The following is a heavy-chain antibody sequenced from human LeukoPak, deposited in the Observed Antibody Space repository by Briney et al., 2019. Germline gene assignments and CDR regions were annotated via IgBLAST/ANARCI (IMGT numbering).Heavy chain of an antibody. CDR3: ARDASRNRYYYGMDV. V-gene: IGHV3-21*01. D-gene: IGHD1-14*01. Sequence: GGSLRLSCAASGFTFSSYSMNWVRQASGKGLEWVSSISSSSSYIYYADSVKGRFTISRDNAKNSLYLQMNSLRAGDTAVYYCARDASRNRYYYGMDVWGQGTTVTVSS. CDR2: ISSSSSYI. CDR1: GFTFSSYS. J-gene: IGHJ6*02.